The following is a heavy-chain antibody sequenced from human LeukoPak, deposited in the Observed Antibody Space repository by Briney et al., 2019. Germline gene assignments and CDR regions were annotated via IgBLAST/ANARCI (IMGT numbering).Heavy chain of an antibody. V-gene: IGHV3-30*18. CDR1: GFTFSSFS. CDR3: AKGRVGANGYYYYGMDV. CDR2: TSYDGSNK. J-gene: IGHJ6*02. D-gene: IGHD1-26*01. Sequence: GGSLRLSCAATGFTFSSFSMHWVRQAPGKGLEWVAVTSYDGSNKYYADSVKGRFTISRDNSKNTLYLQMNSLRTEDTAVYYCAKGRVGANGYYYYGMDVWGQGTTVTVSS.